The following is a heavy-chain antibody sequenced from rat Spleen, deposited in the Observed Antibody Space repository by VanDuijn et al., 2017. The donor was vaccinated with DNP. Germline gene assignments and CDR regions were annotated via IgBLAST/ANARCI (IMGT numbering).Heavy chain of an antibody. D-gene: IGHD1-5*01. J-gene: IGHJ2*01. CDR1: GYSITSSSR. Sequence: EVQLQESGPGLLKPSQSLSLTCSVTGYSITSSSRWNWIRKFPGNKLEWMGYINSAGSTDYNPSLKGRGSITRDTSKNQFFLQVNSVSSEDTATYYCARWKIGPHYFDYWGQGVMVTVSS. V-gene: IGHV3-3*01. CDR2: INSAGST. CDR3: ARWKIGPHYFDY.